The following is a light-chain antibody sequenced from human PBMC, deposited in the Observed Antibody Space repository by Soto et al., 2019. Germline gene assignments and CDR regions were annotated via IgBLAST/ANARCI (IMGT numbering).Light chain of an antibody. CDR2: EVN. CDR1: SSDVGGYNY. CDR3: SSYTSSSTPVV. Sequence: QSALTQPPSASGSPGQSVAISCTGTSSDVGGYNYVSWYQQHPGKAPKLMIYEVNKRPSGVPDRFSGSKSGNTASLTVSGLQAEDEADYYCSSYTSSSTPVVFGGGTKVTVL. V-gene: IGLV2-8*01. J-gene: IGLJ2*01.